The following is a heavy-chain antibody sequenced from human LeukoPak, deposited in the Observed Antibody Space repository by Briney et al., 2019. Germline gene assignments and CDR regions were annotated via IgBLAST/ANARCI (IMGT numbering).Heavy chain of an antibody. CDR3: ARGRYCSDGSCHGWLDP. CDR2: MNPNSGNT. J-gene: IGHJ5*02. V-gene: IGHV1-8*01. Sequence: ASVKVSCKASGYTFTSYDINWVRQATGQGREWMGWMNPNSGNTGYVQKFQGRVTMTRNTSISTAYMELSSLRSEDKAVYYCARGRYCSDGSCHGWLDPWGQGTLVTVSS. D-gene: IGHD2-15*01. CDR1: GYTFTSYD.